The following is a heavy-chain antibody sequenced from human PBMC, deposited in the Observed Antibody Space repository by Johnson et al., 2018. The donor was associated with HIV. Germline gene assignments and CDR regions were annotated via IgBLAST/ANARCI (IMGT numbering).Heavy chain of an antibody. V-gene: IGHV3-23*04. CDR3: AKVDGATAAGGGALDI. CDR1: GFTFSSYA. D-gene: IGHD6-13*01. CDR2: INWNGGST. J-gene: IGHJ3*02. Sequence: VQLVESGGGLVQPGGSLRLSCAASGFTFSSYAMSWVRQAPGKGLEWVSGINWNGGSTGYADSVKGRFTISRDNSKNTLYLQMNSLRAEDTAVYYCAKVDGATAAGGGALDIWGPGTMVTVSS.